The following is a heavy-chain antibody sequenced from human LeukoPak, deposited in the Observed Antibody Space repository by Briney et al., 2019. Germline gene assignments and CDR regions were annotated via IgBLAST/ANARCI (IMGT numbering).Heavy chain of an antibody. CDR3: ARDYVPYYGILTGYCPDY. J-gene: IGHJ4*02. CDR2: ISYDGSNK. CDR1: GFTFSSYA. Sequence: GGSLRLSCAASGFTFSSYAMHWVRQAPGKGLEWVAVISYDGSNKYYADSVKGRFTISRDNSKNTLYLQMNSLRAEDTAVYYCARDYVPYYGILTGYCPDYWGQGTLVTVSS. V-gene: IGHV3-30-3*01. D-gene: IGHD3-9*01.